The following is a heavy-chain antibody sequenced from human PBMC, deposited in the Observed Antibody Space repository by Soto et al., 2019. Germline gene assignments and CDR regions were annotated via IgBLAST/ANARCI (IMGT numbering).Heavy chain of an antibody. Sequence: ASVKVSCKASGYTFTNFGVTWVRRAPGQGLEWMGWISAYTDTPNYAQRFQGRVTMTIDTSTSTAYMDLRSLTSDDTAVYYRARVTPSVEACFDARGQGTLVTVSS. CDR1: GYTFTNFG. CDR2: ISAYTDTP. J-gene: IGHJ5*02. V-gene: IGHV1-18*01. CDR3: ARVTPSVEACFDA.